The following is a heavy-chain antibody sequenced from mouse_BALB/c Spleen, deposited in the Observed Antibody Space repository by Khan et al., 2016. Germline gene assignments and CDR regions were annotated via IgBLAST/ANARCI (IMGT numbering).Heavy chain of an antibody. D-gene: IGHD2-13*01. CDR3: ARTSDYPYHAMDY. Sequence: QIQLVQSGPELKKPGETVKISCKASEYTFTNYGMNWVKQAPGKGLKWMGWINTNTGELTYAEEFKGRFAFSLEASASTAYLQINNLKNEDAATYFCARTSDYPYHAMDYWGQGTSVTVSS. J-gene: IGHJ4*01. CDR2: INTNTGEL. V-gene: IGHV9-3*02. CDR1: EYTFTNYG.